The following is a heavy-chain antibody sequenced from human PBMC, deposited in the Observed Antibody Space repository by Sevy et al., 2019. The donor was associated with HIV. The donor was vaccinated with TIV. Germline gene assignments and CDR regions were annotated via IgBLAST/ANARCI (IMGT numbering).Heavy chain of an antibody. CDR2: ISNGSGNI. CDR3: ARGGGLDF. Sequence: GGSLRLSCAGSGFTFSSYGMNWVRQAPGKGLEWVSYISNGSGNIYYADSVKGRFTISRDNAKNSLYLQMNSLTAEDTAVYYCARGGGLDFWGQGTLVTVSS. D-gene: IGHD3-10*01. J-gene: IGHJ4*02. V-gene: IGHV3-48*01. CDR1: GFTFSSYG.